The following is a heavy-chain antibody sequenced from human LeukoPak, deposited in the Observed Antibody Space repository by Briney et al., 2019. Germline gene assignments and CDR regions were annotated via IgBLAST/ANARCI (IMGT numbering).Heavy chain of an antibody. Sequence: ASVKVSCKASGYTFIGYYIHWVRQAPGQGLEWMGWINPNSGGANYAQKFQGRVTMTRDTSISTAYMDLNKLTSDDTAMYYCARDFSRIQLWSDTFDIWGQGTMVTVSS. V-gene: IGHV1-2*02. J-gene: IGHJ3*02. D-gene: IGHD5-18*01. CDR2: INPNSGGA. CDR3: ARDFSRIQLWSDTFDI. CDR1: GYTFIGYY.